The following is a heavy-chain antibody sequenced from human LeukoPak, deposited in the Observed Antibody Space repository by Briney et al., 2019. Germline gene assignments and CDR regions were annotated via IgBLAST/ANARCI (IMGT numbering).Heavy chain of an antibody. CDR2: IYYSGST. V-gene: IGHV4-30-4*01. D-gene: IGHD3-22*01. J-gene: IGHJ3*02. CDR3: AREQPHYDSSGWGAFDI. Sequence: SETLSLTCTVSGGSISSGDYYWSWIRQPPGKGLEWIGYIYYSGSTYYNPSLKSRVTISVDTSKNQFSLKLSSVTAADTAVYYCAREQPHYDSSGWGAFDIWGQGTMVTVSS. CDR1: GGSISSGDYY.